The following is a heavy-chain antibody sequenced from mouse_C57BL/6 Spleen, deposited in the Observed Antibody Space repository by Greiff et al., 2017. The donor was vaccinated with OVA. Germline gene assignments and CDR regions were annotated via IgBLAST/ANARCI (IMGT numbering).Heavy chain of an antibody. V-gene: IGHV1-80*01. J-gene: IGHJ4*01. CDR1: GYAFSSYW. CDR2: IYPGDGDT. CDR3: AHHYYGSSYYAMDD. Sequence: QVQLQQSGAELVKPGASVKISCKASGYAFSSYWMNWVKQRPGMGLEWIGQIYPGDGDTNYNGKFKGKATLTADKSSSTAYMQLSSLTSEDSAVYFCAHHYYGSSYYAMDDWGQGTSVTVSS. D-gene: IGHD1-1*01.